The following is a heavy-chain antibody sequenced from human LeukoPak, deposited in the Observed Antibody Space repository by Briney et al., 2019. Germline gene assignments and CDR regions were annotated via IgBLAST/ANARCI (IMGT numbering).Heavy chain of an antibody. Sequence: SETLSLTCTVSGGSISTYFWSWIRQPAGKGLEWIGYIYYSGSTNYNPSLKSRVTISLDTSKNQFSLKLSSVTAADTAMYYCARVSRGNSVGGDYWGQGTLVTVSS. J-gene: IGHJ4*02. CDR1: GGSISTYF. CDR3: ARVSRGNSVGGDY. V-gene: IGHV4-59*01. CDR2: IYYSGST. D-gene: IGHD4-23*01.